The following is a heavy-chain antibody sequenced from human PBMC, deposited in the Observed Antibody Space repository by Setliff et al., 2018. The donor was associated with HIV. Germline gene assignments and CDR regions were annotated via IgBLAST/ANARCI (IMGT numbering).Heavy chain of an antibody. CDR3: ARESVISDAKIDF. J-gene: IGHJ2*01. CDR2: INPNGGGT. D-gene: IGHD3-22*01. V-gene: IGHV1-2*02. Sequence: ASVKVSCKASGYTFTGYYMHWVRQAPGQGLEWMGWINPNGGGTNYAQKFQGRVTMTRDTSISTAYMELSRLRSDDTAIYYCARESVISDAKIDFWGRGTLVTVSS. CDR1: GYTFTGYY.